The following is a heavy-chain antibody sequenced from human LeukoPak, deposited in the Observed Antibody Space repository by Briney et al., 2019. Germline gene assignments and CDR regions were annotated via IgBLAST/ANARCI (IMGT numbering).Heavy chain of an antibody. CDR2: IYYSGST. Sequence: SETLSLTCTVSGGSISSYYWSWIRQPPGEGLEWIGYIYYSGSTNYNPSLKSRVTISVDTSKNQFSLKLSSVTAADTAVYYCARDAMFDYYFDYWGQGTLVTVSS. D-gene: IGHD3-9*01. V-gene: IGHV4-59*01. CDR3: ARDAMFDYYFDY. CDR1: GGSISSYY. J-gene: IGHJ4*02.